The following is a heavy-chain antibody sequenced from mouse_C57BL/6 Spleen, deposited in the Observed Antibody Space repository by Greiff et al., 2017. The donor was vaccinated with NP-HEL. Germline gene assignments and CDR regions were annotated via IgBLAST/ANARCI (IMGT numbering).Heavy chain of an antibody. CDR3: ARSGDSFAY. D-gene: IGHD3-1*01. CDR2: INPNNGGT. V-gene: IGHV1-18*01. Sequence: VHVKQSGPELVKPGASVKIPCKASGYTFTDYNMDWVKQSHGKSLEWIGDINPNNGGTIYNQKFKGKATLTVDKSSSTAYMELRSLTSEDTAVYYCARSGDSFAYWGQGTLVTVSA. J-gene: IGHJ3*01. CDR1: GYTFTDYN.